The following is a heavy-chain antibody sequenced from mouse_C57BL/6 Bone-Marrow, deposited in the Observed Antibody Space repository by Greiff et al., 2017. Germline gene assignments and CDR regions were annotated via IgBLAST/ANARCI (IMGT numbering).Heavy chain of an antibody. J-gene: IGHJ1*03. CDR3: ARVPLYYGSSYWYFDV. CDR2: IWSGGST. D-gene: IGHD1-1*01. Sequence: VMLVESGPGLVQPSQSLSITCTVSGFSLTSYGVHWVRQSPGKGLEWLGVIWSGGSTDYNAAFISRLSISKDNSKSQVFFKMNSLQADDTAIYYCARVPLYYGSSYWYFDVWGTGTTVTVSS. V-gene: IGHV2-2*01. CDR1: GFSLTSYG.